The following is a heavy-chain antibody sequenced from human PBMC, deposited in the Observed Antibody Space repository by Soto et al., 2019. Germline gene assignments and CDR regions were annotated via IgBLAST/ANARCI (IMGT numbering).Heavy chain of an antibody. Sequence: HVQLQESGPGLVKPSETLSLTCTVSGGSISTYYWSWIRQPPGKGLEWIGYIYYDGSTSYNPSLRSRVTISVDTSKNQFSLILSSVTSADTAVYYCARDQLSSGLYVWFDPWGKGTLVTVSS. CDR3: ARDQLSSGLYVWFDP. D-gene: IGHD6-25*01. CDR2: IYYDGST. V-gene: IGHV4-59*01. CDR1: GGSISTYY. J-gene: IGHJ5*02.